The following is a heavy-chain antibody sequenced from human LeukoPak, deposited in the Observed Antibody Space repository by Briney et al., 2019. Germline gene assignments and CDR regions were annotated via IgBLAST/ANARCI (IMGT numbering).Heavy chain of an antibody. CDR2: MNPNSGNT. CDR3: ARGPYDSSGYRFDY. CDR1: GYTFTSYD. V-gene: IGHV1-8*03. J-gene: IGHJ4*02. D-gene: IGHD3-22*01. Sequence: ASVKVSCKASGYTFTSYDINWVRQAAGQGLEWMGWMNPNSGNTGYAQKFQGRVSITRNNSISTAYMELSSLRSEDTAVYYCARGPYDSSGYRFDYWGQGTLVTVSS.